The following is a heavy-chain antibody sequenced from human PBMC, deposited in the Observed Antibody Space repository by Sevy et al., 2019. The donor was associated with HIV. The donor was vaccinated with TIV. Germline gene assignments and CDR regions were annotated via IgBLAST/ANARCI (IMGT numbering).Heavy chain of an antibody. V-gene: IGHV3-53*01. Sequence: GGSLRLSCAASGFTFSSYSMSWVRQAPGKGLEWVSVIYSGGSTYYADSVKGRFTISRDNSKNTLYLQMNSLRAEDTAVYYCARAANRYCSGGSCYQHAFDIWGQGTMVTVSS. J-gene: IGHJ3*02. CDR3: ARAANRYCSGGSCYQHAFDI. CDR1: GFTFSSYS. CDR2: IYSGGST. D-gene: IGHD2-15*01.